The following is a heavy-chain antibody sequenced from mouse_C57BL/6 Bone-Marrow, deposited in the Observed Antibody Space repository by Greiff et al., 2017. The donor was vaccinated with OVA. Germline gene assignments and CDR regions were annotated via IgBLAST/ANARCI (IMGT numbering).Heavy chain of an antibody. CDR1: GFTFSDYY. CDR3: ARPALDYYGSSYGYFDV. J-gene: IGHJ1*03. D-gene: IGHD1-1*01. CDR2: ISNGGGST. Sequence: VQLKESGGGLVQPGGSLKLSCAASGFTFSDYYMYWVRQTPEKRLEWVAYISNGGGSTYYPDTVKGRFTISRDNAKNTLYLQMSRLKSEDTAMYYCARPALDYYGSSYGYFDVWGTGTTVTVSS. V-gene: IGHV5-12*01.